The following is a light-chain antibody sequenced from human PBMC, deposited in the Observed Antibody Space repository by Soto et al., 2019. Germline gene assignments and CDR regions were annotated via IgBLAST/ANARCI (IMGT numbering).Light chain of an antibody. J-gene: IGLJ1*01. CDR1: SSDVGGYNF. CDR2: EVS. Sequence: QSALTQPPSASGSPGQSVTISCTGTSSDVGGYNFVSWYQQHPGKAPKLIIHEVSKRPSGVPDRFSGSKSGNTASLTVSGLQTEDEADYYCSSYASSNNRYVFGTGTKVTVL. V-gene: IGLV2-8*01. CDR3: SSYASSNNRYV.